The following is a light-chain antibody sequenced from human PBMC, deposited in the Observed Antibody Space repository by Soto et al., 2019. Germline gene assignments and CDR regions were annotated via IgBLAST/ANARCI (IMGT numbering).Light chain of an antibody. V-gene: IGLV2-23*01. J-gene: IGLJ2*01. CDR1: SSDVGSYNF. Sequence: QSALTQPASVSGSPGQSITISCTGTSSDVGSYNFVSWYQQYPGKAPKLMIYEGSKRPSGVSNRFSGSKSGNTASLTISGLQAGDEADYYCCSYAGSSTSGVVFGGGTKLTVL. CDR3: CSYAGSSTSGVV. CDR2: EGS.